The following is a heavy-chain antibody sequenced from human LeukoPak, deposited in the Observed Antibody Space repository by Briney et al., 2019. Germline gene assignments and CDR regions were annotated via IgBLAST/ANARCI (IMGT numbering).Heavy chain of an antibody. CDR3: ARSYYYDSSGYYLFDY. Sequence: GGSLRLSCAASGFTFSSYAMHWVRQAPGKGLEWVVVISYDGSNKYYADSVKGRFTISRDNSKNTLYLQMNSLRAEDTAVYYCARSYYYDSSGYYLFDYWGQGTLVTVSS. V-gene: IGHV3-30*04. CDR2: ISYDGSNK. CDR1: GFTFSSYA. J-gene: IGHJ4*02. D-gene: IGHD3-22*01.